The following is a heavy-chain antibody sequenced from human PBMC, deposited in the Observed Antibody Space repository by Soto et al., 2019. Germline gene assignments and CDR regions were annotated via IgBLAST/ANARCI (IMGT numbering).Heavy chain of an antibody. Sequence: SETLSLTCTVSGSSISSGGYYWSWIRQHPGKGLEWIGYIYYSGSTYYNPSLKSRVTISVDTSKNQFSLKLSSVTAADTAVYYCARVPYPDIVATTDWYFDLWGRGTLVTVSS. J-gene: IGHJ2*01. CDR1: GSSISSGGYY. D-gene: IGHD5-12*01. CDR2: IYYSGST. CDR3: ARVPYPDIVATTDWYFDL. V-gene: IGHV4-31*03.